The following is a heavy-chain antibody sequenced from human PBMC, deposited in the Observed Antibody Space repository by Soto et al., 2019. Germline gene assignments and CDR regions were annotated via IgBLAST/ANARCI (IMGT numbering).Heavy chain of an antibody. CDR3: ARMYYYGSGSPSYYGMDV. D-gene: IGHD3-10*01. V-gene: IGHV1-46*01. CDR1: GYTFTSYY. J-gene: IGHJ6*02. Sequence: GASVKVSCKAYGYTFTSYYVHWVRQAPGQGLEWMGIINPSGGSTSYAQKFQGRVTMTRDTSTSTVYMELSSLRSEDTAVYYCARMYYYGSGSPSYYGMDVWGQGTTVTVSS. CDR2: INPSGGST.